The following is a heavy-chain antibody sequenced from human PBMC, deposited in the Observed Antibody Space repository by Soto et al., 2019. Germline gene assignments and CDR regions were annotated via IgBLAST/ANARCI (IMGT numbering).Heavy chain of an antibody. J-gene: IGHJ6*02. Sequence: QVQLQQWGAGLLKPSETLSLTCAVYGGSFSGYYWSWLRQPPGKGPGWIGEINHSGNTKYTPSLESRVTISVDTSKNQFSLKLNSVSAADTAVYYCARTGGMDVWSQGATVTVSS. CDR3: ARTGGMDV. CDR2: INHSGNT. CDR1: GGSFSGYY. V-gene: IGHV4-34*01.